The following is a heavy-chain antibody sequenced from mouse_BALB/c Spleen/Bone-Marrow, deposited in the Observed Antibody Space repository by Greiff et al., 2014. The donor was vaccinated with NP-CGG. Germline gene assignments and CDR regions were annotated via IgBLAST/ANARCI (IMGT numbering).Heavy chain of an antibody. J-gene: IGHJ2*01. CDR1: GFNIKDTY. CDR2: IDPANGNT. D-gene: IGHD1-1*01. V-gene: IGHV14-3*02. Sequence: VQLQQPGAELVKPGASVKLSCTASGFNIKDTYMHWVKQRPEQGLEWIGRIDPANGNTKYDPKFQGKAPVTADTSSNTAYLQLSSLTSEDTAVYYCARYYYGSSYFDYWGQGTTLTVSS. CDR3: ARYYYGSSYFDY.